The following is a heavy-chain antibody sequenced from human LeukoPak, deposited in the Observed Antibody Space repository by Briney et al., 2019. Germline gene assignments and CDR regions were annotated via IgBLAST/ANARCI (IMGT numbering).Heavy chain of an antibody. J-gene: IGHJ5*02. CDR3: ARGYCSSTSCYPYNWFDP. V-gene: IGHV4-59*01. CDR1: GGSIRSYY. D-gene: IGHD2-2*01. Sequence: SETLSLTCTVSGGSIRSYYWSWIRQPPGKGLECIGYIYYIGSTNYNPSLKSRVTISLDTSKSQFSLKLTSVTPADTAVYYCARGYCSSTSCYPYNWFDPWGQGTLVTVSS. CDR2: IYYIGST.